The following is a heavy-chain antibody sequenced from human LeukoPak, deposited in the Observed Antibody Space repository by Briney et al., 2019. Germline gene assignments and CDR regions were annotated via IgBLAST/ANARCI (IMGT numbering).Heavy chain of an antibody. J-gene: IGHJ4*02. CDR1: EFIFSIYA. V-gene: IGHV3-23*01. Sequence: GGSLRLSCAASEFIFSIYAMHWVRQAPGKGLEWVSAISGGGGVTYYADSVRGRFTISRDNSKNTLYLQMTNLRAEDTAVYYCAKTIGEELRYFDFWGQGTLVTVSS. CDR3: AKTIGEELRYFDF. CDR2: ISGGGGVT. D-gene: IGHD1-26*01.